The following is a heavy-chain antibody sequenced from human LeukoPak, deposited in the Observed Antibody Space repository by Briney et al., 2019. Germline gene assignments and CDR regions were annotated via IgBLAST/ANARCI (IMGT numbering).Heavy chain of an antibody. CDR2: IYYSGST. CDR1: GGSISSYY. J-gene: IGHJ5*02. D-gene: IGHD3-10*01. Sequence: SETLSLTCTVSGGSISSYYWSWIRQPPGRGLGWIGYIYYSGSTNYNPSLKSRVTISVDTSKNQFSLKLSSVTAADTAVYYCAREITMVRGGRHWFDPWGQGTLVTVAS. V-gene: IGHV4-59*01. CDR3: AREITMVRGGRHWFDP.